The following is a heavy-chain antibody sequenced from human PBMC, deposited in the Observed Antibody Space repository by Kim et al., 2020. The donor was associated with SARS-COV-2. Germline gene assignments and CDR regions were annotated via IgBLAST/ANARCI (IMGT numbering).Heavy chain of an antibody. CDR1: GFTFSSYA. J-gene: IGHJ4*02. Sequence: GGSLRLSCAASGFTFSSYAMHWVRQAPGKGLEWVAVISYDGSNKYYADSVKGRFTISRDNSKNTLYLQMNSLRAEDTAVYYCASYAARQAEPPLDYWGQGTLVTVSS. V-gene: IGHV3-30-3*01. CDR3: ASYAARQAEPPLDY. D-gene: IGHD6-6*01. CDR2: ISYDGSNK.